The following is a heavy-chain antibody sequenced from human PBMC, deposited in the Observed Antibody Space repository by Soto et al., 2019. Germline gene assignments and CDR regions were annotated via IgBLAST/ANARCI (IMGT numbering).Heavy chain of an antibody. Sequence: GGSLRPSCAVSGFTFGDSYMSWIRQAPGKGLEWLSYISPGSRYPAYADSVKGRFTISRDNAKRSLYLQMMSLTAEDTAIYYCVRGGGGGLFDPWGQGTMVTVSS. CDR1: GFTFGDSY. J-gene: IGHJ5*02. V-gene: IGHV3-11*06. CDR3: VRGGGGGLFDP. D-gene: IGHD2-15*01. CDR2: ISPGSRYP.